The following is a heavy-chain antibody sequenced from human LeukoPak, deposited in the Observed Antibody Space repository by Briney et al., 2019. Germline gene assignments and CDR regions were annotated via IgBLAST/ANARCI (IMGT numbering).Heavy chain of an antibody. J-gene: IGHJ5*02. D-gene: IGHD1-26*01. CDR3: ARDVGWFDP. Sequence: SQTLSLTCTVSGGSISSGSYYWSWIRQPAGKGLEWIGRIYTSGSTNYNPSLKSRVTISVDTSKNQFSLKLSSVTAADTAVYYCARDVGWFDPWGQGTLVTVSS. CDR1: GGSISSGSYY. V-gene: IGHV4-61*02. CDR2: IYTSGST.